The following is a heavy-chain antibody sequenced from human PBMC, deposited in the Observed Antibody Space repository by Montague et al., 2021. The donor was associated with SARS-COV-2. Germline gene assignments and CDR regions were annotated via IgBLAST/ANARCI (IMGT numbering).Heavy chain of an antibody. CDR2: IYRDGTT. Sequence: ETLSLTCAVSGASISSHDWWCWVRQPPGKGLEWLGDIYRDGTTNYSPSLQSRVTMSVDKSNNQLSLRLTSVTAADTAVYCCGRVCPSARRQLDCWGQGILVTVSS. J-gene: IGHJ4*02. CDR1: GASISSHDW. D-gene: IGHD6-19*01. CDR3: GRVCPSARRQLDC. V-gene: IGHV4-4*01.